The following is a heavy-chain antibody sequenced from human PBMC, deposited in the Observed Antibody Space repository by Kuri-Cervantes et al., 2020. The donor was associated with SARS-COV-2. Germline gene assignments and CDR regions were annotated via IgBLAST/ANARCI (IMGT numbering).Heavy chain of an antibody. CDR3: ARFRITMRGFDP. CDR2: INPNSGGK. V-gene: IGHV1-2*02. CDR1: GYTFTGYY. D-gene: IGHD3-22*01. Sequence: ASVKVSCKASGYTFTGYYMHWVRQAPGQGLEWMGWINPNSGGKNYAQKFQGGVTMTRDTSISTAYMELSRLRSDDTAVYYCARFRITMRGFDPWGQGTLVTVSS. J-gene: IGHJ5*02.